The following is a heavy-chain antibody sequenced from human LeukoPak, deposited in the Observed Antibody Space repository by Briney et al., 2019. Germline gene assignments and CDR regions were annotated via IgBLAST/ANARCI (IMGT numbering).Heavy chain of an antibody. CDR1: GGSISTCY. Sequence: SETLSLTCTVSGGSISTCYWTWIRQPPGKGLEWIGYIYYSGNTNYNPALKSRVTISLDTSKNQFSLKLNSVTAADTAVYYCARRVTGRGTYYFDYWGQGSLVTVSS. V-gene: IGHV4-59*08. D-gene: IGHD3-16*01. CDR3: ARRVTGRGTYYFDY. J-gene: IGHJ4*02. CDR2: IYYSGNT.